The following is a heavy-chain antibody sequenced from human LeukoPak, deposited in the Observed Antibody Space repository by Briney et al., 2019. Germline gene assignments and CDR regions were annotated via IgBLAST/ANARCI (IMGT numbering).Heavy chain of an antibody. D-gene: IGHD1-26*01. CDR3: ASLVGATGAFDI. CDR1: GYTLTELS. CDR2: FDPEDGET. Sequence: ASVKVSCKVSGYTLTELSMHWVRQAPGKGLEWMGGFDPEDGETIYAQKFQGRVTMTEDTSTDTAYMELSSLRSEDTAAYYCASLVGATGAFDIWGQGAMVTVSS. J-gene: IGHJ3*02. V-gene: IGHV1-24*01.